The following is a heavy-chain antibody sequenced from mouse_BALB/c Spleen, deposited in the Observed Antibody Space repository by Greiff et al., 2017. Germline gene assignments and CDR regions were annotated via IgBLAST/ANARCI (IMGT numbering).Heavy chain of an antibody. D-gene: IGHD4-1*01. Sequence: VMLVESGPGLVAPSQSLSITCTVSGFSLTSYGVHWVRQPPGKGLEWLGVIWAGGSTNYNSALMSRLSISKDNSKSQVFLKMNSLQTDDTAMYYCAREGRELVYAMDYWGQGTSVTVSS. CDR2: IWAGGST. CDR3: AREGRELVYAMDY. V-gene: IGHV2-9*02. J-gene: IGHJ4*01. CDR1: GFSLTSYG.